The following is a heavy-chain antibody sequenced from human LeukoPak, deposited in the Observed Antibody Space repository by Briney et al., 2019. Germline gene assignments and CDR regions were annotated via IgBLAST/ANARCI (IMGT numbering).Heavy chain of an antibody. CDR2: INHSGST. Sequence: SETLSLTCAVYGGSFSGYYWSWIRQPPGKGLEWIGEINHSGSTNYNPSLKSRVTMSVDTSKNQFSLKLSSVTAADTAVYYCARDQGTYGSGSYLSYWGQGTLVTVSS. J-gene: IGHJ4*02. D-gene: IGHD3-10*01. CDR1: GGSFSGYY. CDR3: ARDQGTYGSGSYLSY. V-gene: IGHV4-34*01.